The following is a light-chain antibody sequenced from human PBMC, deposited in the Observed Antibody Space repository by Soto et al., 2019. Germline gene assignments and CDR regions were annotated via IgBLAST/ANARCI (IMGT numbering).Light chain of an antibody. CDR1: QGISSA. V-gene: IGKV1-13*02. Sequence: AIQLTQSPPSLSASIGDRVTITCRASQGISSAFAWYQQKPGTVPKLLIYDVSNLQSGIPSRFSGSRSGTDFTLTISSLQPEDFATYYCQQFETYPLTFGQGTRLEVK. J-gene: IGKJ5*01. CDR3: QQFETYPLT. CDR2: DVS.